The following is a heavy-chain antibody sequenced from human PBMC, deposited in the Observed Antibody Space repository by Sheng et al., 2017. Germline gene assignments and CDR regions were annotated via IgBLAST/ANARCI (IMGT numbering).Heavy chain of an antibody. CDR1: GGSFSGYY. V-gene: IGHV4-34*01. CDR2: INHSGST. D-gene: IGHD2-2*02. CDR3: ARLGVVPAAISFYYYYYMDV. J-gene: IGHJ6*03. Sequence: QVQLQQWGAGLLKPSETLSLTCAVYGGSFSGYYWSWIRQPPGKGLEWIGEINHSGSTNYNPSLKSRVTISVDTSKNQFSLKLSSVTAADTAVYYCARLGVVPAAISFYYYYYMDVWGQGDHGHRLL.